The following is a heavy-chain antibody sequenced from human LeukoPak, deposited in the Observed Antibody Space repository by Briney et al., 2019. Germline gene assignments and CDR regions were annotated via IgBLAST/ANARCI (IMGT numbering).Heavy chain of an antibody. J-gene: IGHJ4*02. D-gene: IGHD2-15*01. CDR1: GFTFSSYA. CDR3: ARERGSIDFDY. CDR2: ISYDGSNK. Sequence: PGGSLRLSCAASGFTFSSYAMHWVRQAPGKGLEWVAVISYDGSNKYYADSVKGRFTISRDNSKNTLYLQKNSLRAEDTAVYYCARERGSIDFDYWGQGTLVTVSS. V-gene: IGHV3-30-3*01.